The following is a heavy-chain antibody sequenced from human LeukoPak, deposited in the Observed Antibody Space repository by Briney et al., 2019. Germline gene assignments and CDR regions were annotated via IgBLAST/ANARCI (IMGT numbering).Heavy chain of an antibody. V-gene: IGHV3-23*01. J-gene: IGHJ4*02. CDR2: ISGSGGST. CDR3: AEDGPGGPWEDGQDY. CDR1: GFTFNSYA. Sequence: PGGSLRLSCAASGFTFNSYAMSWVRQAPGKGLEWVSAISGSGGSTYYADSVKGRFTISRDNSKNTLYLQMNSLRAEDTAVYYCAEDGPGGPWEDGQDYWGQGTLVTVSS. D-gene: IGHD1-26*01.